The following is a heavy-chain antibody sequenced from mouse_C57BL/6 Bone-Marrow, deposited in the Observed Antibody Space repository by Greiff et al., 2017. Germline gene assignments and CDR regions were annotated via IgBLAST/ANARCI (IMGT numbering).Heavy chain of an antibody. J-gene: IGHJ2*01. CDR1: GYTFTDYY. Sequence: EVQLQQSGPELVKPGASVKISCKASGYTFTDYYMNWVKQSPGKSLEWIGGINPNNGGTSYNQKFKGKATLTVDKSSSTAYMELRSLTSEDSAVYYCARRRYYGSSDYWGQGTTLTVSS. D-gene: IGHD1-1*01. CDR3: ARRRYYGSSDY. CDR2: INPNNGGT. V-gene: IGHV1-26*01.